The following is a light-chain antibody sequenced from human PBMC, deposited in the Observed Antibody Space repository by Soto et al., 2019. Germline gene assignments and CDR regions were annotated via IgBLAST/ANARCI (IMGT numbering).Light chain of an antibody. CDR1: QSVSDK. CDR3: QQRSDWPWT. J-gene: IGKJ5*01. CDR2: DTS. Sequence: ERLRTQSPDTLSVSPGARATLCCRASQSVSDKVAWYQQTSGQPPKLLIYDTSNRAAGIPTRFSGGGSGTDFTLTISNVEPEDFAVYYCQQRSDWPWTFDQGTRLEIK. V-gene: IGKV3-11*01.